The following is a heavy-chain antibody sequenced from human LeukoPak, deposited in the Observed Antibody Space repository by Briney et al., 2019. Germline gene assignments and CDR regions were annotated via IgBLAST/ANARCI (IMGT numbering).Heavy chain of an antibody. CDR2: IYYSGST. Sequence: SETLSLTCTVSGGSISSHYWSWIRQPPGKGLEWIGYIYYSGSTNYNPSLKSRVTISVDTSKDQFSLKLSSVTAADTAVYYCARVAPESMGYENWGQGTLVTVSS. J-gene: IGHJ4*02. V-gene: IGHV4-59*11. CDR1: GGSISSHY. D-gene: IGHD5-18*01. CDR3: ARVAPESMGYEN.